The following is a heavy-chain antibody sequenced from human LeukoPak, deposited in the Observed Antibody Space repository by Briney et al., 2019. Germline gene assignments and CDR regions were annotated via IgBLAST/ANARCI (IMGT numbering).Heavy chain of an antibody. J-gene: IGHJ4*02. D-gene: IGHD3/OR15-3a*01. CDR1: GASINSDSDY. Sequence: SETLSLTCSVSGASINSDSDYWSWIRQPAGKGLQWIGRIFASGSTNYNPSLKSRVTISVDTSKNRFSLKLTSVTAADTAVYYCARQTGSGLFILPGGQGTLVTVSS. CDR3: ARQTGSGLFILP. V-gene: IGHV4-61*02. CDR2: IFASGST.